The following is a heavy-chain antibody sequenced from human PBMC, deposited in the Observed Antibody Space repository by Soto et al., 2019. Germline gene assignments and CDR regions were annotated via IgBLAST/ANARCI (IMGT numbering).Heavy chain of an antibody. CDR2: INPNTGGT. CDR1: GCTFTKYY. Sequence: ASVKVSCKASGCTFTKYYVLWVRQAPGQGLEWVGRINPNTGGTNYAQKFQDRVTMTRDTSITTAYMELSRPRSDDTAVYYCARQLAYCGGDCYTEPIDYWGQGTQVTVSS. CDR3: ARQLAYCGGDCYTEPIDY. J-gene: IGHJ4*02. V-gene: IGHV1-2*06. D-gene: IGHD2-21*02.